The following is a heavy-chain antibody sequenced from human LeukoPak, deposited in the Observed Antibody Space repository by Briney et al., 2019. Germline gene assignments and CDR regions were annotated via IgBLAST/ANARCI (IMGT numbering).Heavy chain of an antibody. CDR1: GGTFSSYA. J-gene: IGHJ4*02. Sequence: ASVKVSCKASGGTFSSYAISWVRQAPGQGLEWMGRIIPILGIANYAQKFQGRVTITADKSTSTAYMELRSLGSDDTAVYYCARDLGEDTTMIFFDFWGQGTLVTVSS. V-gene: IGHV1-69*04. CDR2: IIPILGIA. CDR3: ARDLGEDTTMIFFDF. D-gene: IGHD5-18*01.